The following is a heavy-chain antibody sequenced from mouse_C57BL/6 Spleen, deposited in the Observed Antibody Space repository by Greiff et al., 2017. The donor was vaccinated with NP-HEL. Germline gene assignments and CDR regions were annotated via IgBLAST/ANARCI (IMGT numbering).Heavy chain of an antibody. D-gene: IGHD2-4*01. CDR2: IYPGSGST. J-gene: IGHJ2*01. Sequence: QVQLQQSGAELVKPGASVKMSCKASGYTFTSYWITWVKQRPGQGLEWIGDIYPGSGSTNYNEKFKSKATLTVDTSSSTAYMQLSSLTSEDSAVYYCARRERLGRYFGCWGQGTTLTVSS. CDR1: GYTFTSYW. CDR3: ARRERLGRYFGC. V-gene: IGHV1-55*01.